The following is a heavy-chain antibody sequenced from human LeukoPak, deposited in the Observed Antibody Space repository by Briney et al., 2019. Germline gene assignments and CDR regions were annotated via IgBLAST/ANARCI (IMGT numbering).Heavy chain of an antibody. Sequence: ASVKVSCKASGYTFTGYYMHWVRRAPGQGLEWMGWINPNSGGTNYAQKFQGRVTMTRDTSISTAYMELSRLRSDDTAVYYCATYDPLYFQHWGQGTLVTVSS. CDR1: GYTFTGYY. V-gene: IGHV1-2*02. D-gene: IGHD5-12*01. CDR3: ATYDPLYFQH. J-gene: IGHJ1*01. CDR2: INPNSGGT.